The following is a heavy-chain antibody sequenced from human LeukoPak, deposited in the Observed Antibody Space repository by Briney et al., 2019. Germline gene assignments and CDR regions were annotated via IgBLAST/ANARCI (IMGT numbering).Heavy chain of an antibody. CDR2: ISGDGSNT. V-gene: IGHV3-74*01. J-gene: IGHJ4*02. D-gene: IGHD3-16*01. Sequence: GGSLRLSCAASGFTFSTYWIHWVRQAPGKGLMWVSLISGDGSNTRYADSVKGRFTISRDNAKNTLYLQMNSLRAEDTALYYCAKDIGKSYDYVWGSSYFDYWGQGTLVTVSS. CDR1: GFTFSTYW. CDR3: AKDIGKSYDYVWGSSYFDY.